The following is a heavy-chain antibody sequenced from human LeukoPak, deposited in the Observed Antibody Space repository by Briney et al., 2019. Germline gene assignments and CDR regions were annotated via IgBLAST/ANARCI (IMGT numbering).Heavy chain of an antibody. V-gene: IGHV3-7*01. CDR1: GFSFNSYW. D-gene: IGHD6-13*01. CDR2: INPAGSDT. Sequence: GGSLRLSCAASGFSFNSYWMTWVRQAPGRGLEWVANINPAGSDTYYVDPVKGRFTISRDNAKNLVYLQMNSLRAEDTAVYYCGRFWYAAAVDLWGQGTLVTVSS. CDR3: GRFWYAAAVDL. J-gene: IGHJ4*02.